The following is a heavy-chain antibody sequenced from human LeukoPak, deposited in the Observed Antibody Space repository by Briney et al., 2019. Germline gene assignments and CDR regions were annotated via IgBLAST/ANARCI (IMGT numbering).Heavy chain of an antibody. J-gene: IGHJ4*02. CDR2: IYYSGST. CDR1: GGSISSSSYY. CDR3: ARGPTYVFDY. Sequence: PSETLSLTCTVSGGSISSSSYYWGWIRQPPGKGLEWIGSIYYSGSTYYNPSLKSRVTISVDTSKNQFSLKLSSVTAADTAVYYCARGPTYVFDYWGQGTLATVSS. D-gene: IGHD2-8*01. V-gene: IGHV4-39*07.